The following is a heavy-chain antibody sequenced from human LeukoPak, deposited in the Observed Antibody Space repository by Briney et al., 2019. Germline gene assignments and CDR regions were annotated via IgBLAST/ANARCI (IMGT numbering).Heavy chain of an antibody. V-gene: IGHV4-34*01. Sequence: PSETLSLTCAVYGGSFSDYYWNWIRQPPGKGLEWIGEINHSGSTNYNPSLKSRVTMSVDTFKNQFSLTLSSVTAADTAVYYWGREKNFEPRVYYLESWGPGPLFPVSS. J-gene: IGHJ4*01. CDR2: INHSGST. CDR3: GREKNFEPRVYYLES. CDR1: GGSFSDYY. D-gene: IGHD3-9*01.